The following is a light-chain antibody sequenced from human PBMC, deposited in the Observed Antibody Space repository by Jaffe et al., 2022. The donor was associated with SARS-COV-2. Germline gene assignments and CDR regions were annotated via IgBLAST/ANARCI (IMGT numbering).Light chain of an antibody. V-gene: IGKV3-15*01. CDR1: QSVSSN. Sequence: EIVMTQSPATLSVSPGERATLSCRASQSVSSNLAWYEHKPGQAPRLLIYAASARATDIPAKFSASGSGTEFTLTISSLQSEDFTVYYCQQYNSWPYTFGQGTKLDIK. J-gene: IGKJ2*01. CDR3: QQYNSWPYT. CDR2: AAS.